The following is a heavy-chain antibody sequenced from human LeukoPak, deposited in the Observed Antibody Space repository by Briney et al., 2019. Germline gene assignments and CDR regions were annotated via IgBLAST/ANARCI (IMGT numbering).Heavy chain of an antibody. Sequence: ASVKVSCKASGYTFTSYDINWVRQATGQGLEWRGWMNPNSGNTGYAQKFQGRVTMTRNTSISTAYMELSGLRSEDTAVYYCARAQYYYDSSGYYYDAFDIWGQGTLVTVSS. V-gene: IGHV1-8*01. J-gene: IGHJ3*02. D-gene: IGHD3-22*01. CDR1: GYTFTSYD. CDR3: ARAQYYYDSSGYYYDAFDI. CDR2: MNPNSGNT.